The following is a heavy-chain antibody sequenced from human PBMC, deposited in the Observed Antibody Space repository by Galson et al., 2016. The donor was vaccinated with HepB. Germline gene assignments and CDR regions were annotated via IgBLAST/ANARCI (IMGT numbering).Heavy chain of an antibody. D-gene: IGHD4-23*01. Sequence: PALVKPTQTLTLTCTFSGFSLSTSGVGVGWIRQPPGRALDWLTLIFWNDDKRYSPPLKSRLTITKDTSKNQVVLTVPNMDPVDTATYYCARLGTEITPGVPFDSWGQGTLVTVSS. V-gene: IGHV2-5*01. J-gene: IGHJ4*02. CDR1: GFSLSTSGVG. CDR2: IFWNDDK. CDR3: ARLGTEITPGVPFDS.